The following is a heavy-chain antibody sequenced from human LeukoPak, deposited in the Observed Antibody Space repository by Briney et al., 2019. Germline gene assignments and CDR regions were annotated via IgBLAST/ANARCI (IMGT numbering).Heavy chain of an antibody. CDR3: ARVRSSGLVDY. D-gene: IGHD6-19*01. V-gene: IGHV3-33*01. Sequence: GGSLRLSCAASGFTFSIYGMHWVRQAPGTGREWVAVIWYDGSNKYYADSVKGRFTISRDNSKNTLYLQMNSLRAEDTAVYYCARVRSSGLVDYWGQGTLVTVSS. J-gene: IGHJ4*02. CDR2: IWYDGSNK. CDR1: GFTFSIYG.